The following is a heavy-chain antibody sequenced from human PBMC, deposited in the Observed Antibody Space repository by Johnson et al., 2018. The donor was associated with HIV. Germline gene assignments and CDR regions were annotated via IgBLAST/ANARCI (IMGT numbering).Heavy chain of an antibody. D-gene: IGHD3-22*01. J-gene: IGHJ3*02. CDR1: GFTVSSNY. V-gene: IGHV3-66*01. CDR3: ARDRNYYDSSAQGAFDI. CDR2: IYSGGST. Sequence: VQLVESEGGLVQPGGSLRLSCTASGFTVSSNYMSWVRQAPGKGLEWVSVIYSGGSTYYADSVKGRFTISRDNSKNTLYLQMNSLRAEDTAVYYCARDRNYYDSSAQGAFDIWGQGTMVTVSS.